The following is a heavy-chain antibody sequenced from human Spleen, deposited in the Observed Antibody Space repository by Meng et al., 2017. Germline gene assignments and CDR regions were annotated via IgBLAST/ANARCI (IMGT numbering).Heavy chain of an antibody. Sequence: GGSLRLSCRGSGYSFSTYWIGWVRQMPGKGLEWMGIIYPGDSDTRYSPSFQGQVTISADKSISTAYLHWSTLKASDTAMYYCARAGSFVDYWGQGTLVTVSS. CDR1: GYSFSTYW. CDR2: IYPGDSDT. D-gene: IGHD3-10*01. J-gene: IGHJ4*02. V-gene: IGHV5-51*01. CDR3: ARAGSFVDY.